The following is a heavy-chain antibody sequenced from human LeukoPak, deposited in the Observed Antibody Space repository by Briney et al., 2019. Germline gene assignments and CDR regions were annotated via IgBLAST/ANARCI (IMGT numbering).Heavy chain of an antibody. CDR1: GGSISSGDYY. V-gene: IGHV4-30-4*01. CDR2: IYYSGST. D-gene: IGHD2-21*02. Sequence: ASQTLSLTCTVSGGSISSGDYYWSWIRQPPGKGLGWIGYIYYSGSTYYNPSLKSRVTISVDTSKYQFSLKLSSVTAADTAVYYCARHCGGDCYSGSDEAYFDYWGQGTLVTVSS. CDR3: ARHCGGDCYSGSDEAYFDY. J-gene: IGHJ4*02.